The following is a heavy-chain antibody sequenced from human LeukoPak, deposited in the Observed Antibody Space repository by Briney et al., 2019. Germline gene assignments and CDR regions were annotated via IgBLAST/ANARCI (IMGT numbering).Heavy chain of an antibody. CDR1: GFTFSSYT. J-gene: IGHJ3*01. CDR2: ISSSRSYI. Sequence: PGGSLRLSCVAPGFTFSSYTMNWVRQAPGKGLEWVSSISSSRSYIYYADSVKGRFTISRDNAKKSLYLQMNSLRAEDMAIYYCSRDRARIGATTGAFDFWGQGTVVTVSS. V-gene: IGHV3-21*01. CDR3: SRDRARIGATTGAFDF. D-gene: IGHD6-25*01.